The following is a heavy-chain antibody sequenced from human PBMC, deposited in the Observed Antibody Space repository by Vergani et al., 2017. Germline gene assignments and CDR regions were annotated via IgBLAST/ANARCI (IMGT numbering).Heavy chain of an antibody. D-gene: IGHD3-9*01. V-gene: IGHV3-9*01. J-gene: IGHJ6*03. CDR1: GFTFDDYA. CDR2: ISWNSGSI. Sequence: EVQLVESGGGLVQPGRSLRLSCAASGFTFDDYALPWVRQAPGKGLEWVSGISWNSGSIGYADSVKGRFTISRDNAKNSLYLQMNSLRAEDTALYYCAKNLHDSYYYDYMDVWGKGTTVTVSS. CDR3: AKNLHDSYYYDYMDV.